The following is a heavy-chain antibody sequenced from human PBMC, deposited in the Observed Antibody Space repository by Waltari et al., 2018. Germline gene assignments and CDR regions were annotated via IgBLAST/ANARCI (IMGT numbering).Heavy chain of an antibody. V-gene: IGHV1-69*14. CDR3: ARGQWELLGPHYYYMDV. Sequence: QVQLVQSGAEVKKPGSSVKVSCKASGGPFSSYAISWVRQAPGQGLEWMGGIIPIFGTANYAQKFQGRVTITADKSTSTAYMELSSLRSEDTAVYYCARGQWELLGPHYYYMDVWGKGTTVTVSS. CDR2: IIPIFGTA. J-gene: IGHJ6*03. CDR1: GGPFSSYA. D-gene: IGHD1-26*01.